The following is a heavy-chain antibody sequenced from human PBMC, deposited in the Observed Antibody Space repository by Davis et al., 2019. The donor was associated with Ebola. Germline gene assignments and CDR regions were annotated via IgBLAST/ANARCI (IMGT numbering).Heavy chain of an antibody. CDR2: IYYSGST. V-gene: IGHV4-31*03. CDR3: ASTYSYGPSSYYGMDV. CDR1: GGSISSGGYY. Sequence: SETLSLTCTVSGGSISSGGYYWSWIRQHPGKGLEWIGYIYYSGSTNYNPSLKSRVTISVDTSKNQFSLKLNSVTAADTAVYYCASTYSYGPSSYYGMDVWGQGTTVTVSS. D-gene: IGHD5-18*01. J-gene: IGHJ6*02.